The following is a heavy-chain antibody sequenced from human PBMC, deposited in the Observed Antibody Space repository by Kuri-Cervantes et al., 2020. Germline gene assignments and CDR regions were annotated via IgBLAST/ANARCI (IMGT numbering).Heavy chain of an antibody. D-gene: IGHD6-19*01. CDR2: IYYSGST. Sequence: GSLRLSCTVSGGSISSYYWSWIRQPPGKGLEWIGYIYYSGSTNYNPSLKSRVTISVDTSKNQSSLKLSSVTAADTAVYYCARDWGSGWERGAFDYWGQGTLVTVSS. J-gene: IGHJ4*02. V-gene: IGHV4-59*01. CDR1: GGSISSYY. CDR3: ARDWGSGWERGAFDY.